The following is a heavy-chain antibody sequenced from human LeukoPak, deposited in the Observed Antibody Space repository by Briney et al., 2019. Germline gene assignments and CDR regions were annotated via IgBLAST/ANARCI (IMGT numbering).Heavy chain of an antibody. CDR3: ARDPRRVPFDY. V-gene: IGHV3-9*01. Sequence: GGSLRLSCAASGFTFDDYAMHWVRPAPGQGLEWVSGISWDSGSIGYADSVKGRFTISRDNARNSLYLQMNGLRVEDTAVYYCARDPRRVPFDYWGQGTLVTVSS. D-gene: IGHD3-10*01. CDR2: ISWDSGSI. J-gene: IGHJ4*02. CDR1: GFTFDDYA.